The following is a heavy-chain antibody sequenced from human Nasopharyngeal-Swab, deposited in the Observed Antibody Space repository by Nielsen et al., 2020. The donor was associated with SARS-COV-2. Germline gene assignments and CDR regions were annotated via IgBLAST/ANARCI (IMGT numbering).Heavy chain of an antibody. J-gene: IGHJ4*02. V-gene: IGHV3-30*03. CDR1: GFTFSSYG. CDR3: ARDQLGDTAMVTLDY. CDR2: ISYDGSNK. D-gene: IGHD5-18*01. Sequence: GGSLRLSCAASGFTFSSYGMHWVRQAPGKGLEWVAVISYDGSNKYYADSVKGRFTISRDNSKNTLYLQMNSLRAEDTAVYYCARDQLGDTAMVTLDYWGQGTLVTVSS.